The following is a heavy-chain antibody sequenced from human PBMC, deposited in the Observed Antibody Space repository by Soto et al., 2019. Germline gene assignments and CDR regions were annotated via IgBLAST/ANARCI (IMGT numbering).Heavy chain of an antibody. Sequence: QVQLVQSGAEGKKPGASVKVSCKASGYTFTSYGISWVRQAPGQGLEGRGWISAYNGNTNYAQKLQGRATMTTATATSTAYMELRSLRSDDTAVYYCARHHSSGWYGEDYWGQRTLVTVSS. CDR3: ARHHSSGWYGEDY. D-gene: IGHD6-19*01. CDR2: ISAYNGNT. J-gene: IGHJ4*02. V-gene: IGHV1-18*01. CDR1: GYTFTSYG.